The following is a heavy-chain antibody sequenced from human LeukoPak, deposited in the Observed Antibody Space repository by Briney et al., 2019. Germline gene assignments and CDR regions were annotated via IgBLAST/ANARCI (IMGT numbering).Heavy chain of an antibody. V-gene: IGHV3-7*01. J-gene: IGHJ4*02. CDR1: GFPFSSYW. CDR2: IKQDGSKK. D-gene: IGHD6-13*01. CDR3: ARLAIGAAGRGEIDY. Sequence: GGSLRLSCVASGFPFSSYWMTWVRQAPGKGLEWVANIKQDGSKKSYVDSVKGRFTISRDNAKNSLYLQMNSLRAEDTAVYYCARLAIGAAGRGEIDYWGQGTLVTVSS.